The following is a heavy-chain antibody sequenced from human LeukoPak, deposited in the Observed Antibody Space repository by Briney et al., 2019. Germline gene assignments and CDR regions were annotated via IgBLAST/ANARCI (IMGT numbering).Heavy chain of an antibody. CDR1: GYTFTSYA. J-gene: IGHJ5*02. V-gene: IGHV1-3*01. Sequence: ASVKVSCKASGYTFTSYAMHWVRQAPGQRLEWMGWINAGNNNTKYSQKFQGRVTITRDTSASTAYMELSSLRSEDTAVYYCARDLGYCTGGTCYPNWFDPWGQGTLVTVSS. CDR3: ARDLGYCTGGTCYPNWFDP. D-gene: IGHD2-15*01. CDR2: INAGNNNT.